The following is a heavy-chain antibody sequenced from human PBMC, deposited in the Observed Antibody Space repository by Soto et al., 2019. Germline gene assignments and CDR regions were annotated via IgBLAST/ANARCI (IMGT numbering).Heavy chain of an antibody. Sequence: PGGSLRLSCAASGFTFSSYAMSWVRQAPGKGLEWVSAISGSGGSTYYADSVKGRFTISRDNSKNTLYLQMNSLRAEDTAVYYCAKDPMVRAYYYYYGMDVWGQGTTVTVSS. J-gene: IGHJ6*02. CDR1: GFTFSSYA. CDR3: AKDPMVRAYYYYYGMDV. CDR2: ISGSGGST. V-gene: IGHV3-23*01. D-gene: IGHD3-10*01.